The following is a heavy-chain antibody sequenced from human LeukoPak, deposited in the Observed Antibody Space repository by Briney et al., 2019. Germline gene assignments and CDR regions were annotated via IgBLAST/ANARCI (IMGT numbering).Heavy chain of an antibody. CDR3: AKDRFPYSSSWYGLYFDY. D-gene: IGHD6-13*01. CDR1: GFTFSSYW. V-gene: IGHV3-74*01. J-gene: IGHJ4*02. Sequence: GGSLRLSCAASGFTFSSYWMHWVRQAPGKGLVWVSRINSDGSSTSYADSVKGRFTISRDNAKNTLYLQMNSLRAEDTAVYYCAKDRFPYSSSWYGLYFDYWGQGTLVTVSS. CDR2: INSDGSST.